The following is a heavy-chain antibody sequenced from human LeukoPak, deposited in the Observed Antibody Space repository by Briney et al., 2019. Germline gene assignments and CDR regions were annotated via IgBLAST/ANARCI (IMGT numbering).Heavy chain of an antibody. V-gene: IGHV3-48*04. CDR1: GFTFSSYS. Sequence: GGSLRLSCAASGFTFSSYSMNWVRQAPGKGLEWVPYISSSSSTIYYADSVKGRLTISRDNAKNSLYLQMNSLRAEDTAVYYCARVMTTVTTFDYYYYGMDVWGQGTTVTVSS. J-gene: IGHJ6*02. CDR3: ARVMTTVTTFDYYYYGMDV. D-gene: IGHD4-17*01. CDR2: ISSSSSTI.